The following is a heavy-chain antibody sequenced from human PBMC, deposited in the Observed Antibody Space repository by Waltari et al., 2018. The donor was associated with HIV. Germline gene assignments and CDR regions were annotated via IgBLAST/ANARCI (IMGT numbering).Heavy chain of an antibody. D-gene: IGHD3-3*01. CDR2: IKQDGSEK. J-gene: IGHJ5*02. Sequence: GLEWVANIKQDGSEKYYVDSVKGRFTISRDNAKNSLYLQMNSLRAEDTAVYYCARLRFLEWSPWFDPWGQGTLVTVSS. V-gene: IGHV3-7*01. CDR3: ARLRFLEWSPWFDP.